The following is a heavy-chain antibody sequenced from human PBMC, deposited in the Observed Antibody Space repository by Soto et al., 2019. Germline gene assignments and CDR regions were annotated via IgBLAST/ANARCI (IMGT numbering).Heavy chain of an antibody. CDR2: INPSGGST. CDR3: ARGRGSTVTLYYYMDV. V-gene: IGHV1-46*03. CDR1: GYTFTSYY. Sequence: ASVKVSCKASGYTFTSYYMHWVRQAPGQGLEWMGIINPSGGSTSYAQKFQGRVTMTRDTSTSTVYMELSSLGSEDTAVYYCARGRGSTVTLYYYMDVWGKGTTVTVSS. D-gene: IGHD4-17*01. J-gene: IGHJ6*03.